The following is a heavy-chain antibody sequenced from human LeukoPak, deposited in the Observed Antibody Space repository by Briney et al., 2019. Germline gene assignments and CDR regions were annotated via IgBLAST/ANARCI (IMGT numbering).Heavy chain of an antibody. Sequence: GGSLRLACAVHGFPFSSHAMSWVRQAPGKGLGCDQAISDSGGSTNSAESEKGRITTSRNNSKNTPVLQMHSRRAEDTAVYYCAKDASLQATRSFDIWGQGTMVTVSS. J-gene: IGHJ3*02. V-gene: IGHV3-23*01. CDR3: AKDASLQATRSFDI. D-gene: IGHD5-12*01. CDR2: ISDSGGST. CDR1: GFPFSSHA.